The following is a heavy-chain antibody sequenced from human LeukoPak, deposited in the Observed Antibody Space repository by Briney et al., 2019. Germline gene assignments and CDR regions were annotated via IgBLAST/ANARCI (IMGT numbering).Heavy chain of an antibody. CDR2: ISNSGSCI. D-gene: IGHD2-2*01. CDR1: GFTFDDYG. CDR3: ANHLACGSTSCPPFDY. V-gene: IGHV3-21*01. Sequence: GGSLRLSCAASGFTFDDYGMSWVRQAPGKGLEWVSSISNSGSCIYYADSVKGRFTISRDDAKNSLYLQMNSLRAEDTAVYYCANHLACGSTSCPPFDYWGQGTLVTVSS. J-gene: IGHJ4*02.